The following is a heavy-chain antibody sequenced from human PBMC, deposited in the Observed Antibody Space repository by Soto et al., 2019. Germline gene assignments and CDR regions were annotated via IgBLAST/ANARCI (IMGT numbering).Heavy chain of an antibody. CDR2: IYYSGNT. Sequence: SETLSLTCTVSGGSISSGDYYWSWIRQHPGKGLEWIGYIYYSGNTHYNPSLKSRVTISVDTSKNHFSLKLSSVTAADTAVYYCARAGYSYDTGYYFDYWGQGTLVTVS. V-gene: IGHV4-31*03. D-gene: IGHD5-18*01. J-gene: IGHJ4*02. CDR3: ARAGYSYDTGYYFDY. CDR1: GGSISSGDYY.